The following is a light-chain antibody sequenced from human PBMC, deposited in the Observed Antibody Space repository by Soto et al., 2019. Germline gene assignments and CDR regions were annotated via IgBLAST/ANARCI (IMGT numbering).Light chain of an antibody. CDR2: GAS. CDR1: QSVSSSY. J-gene: IGKJ1*01. CDR3: QQHGSSPGT. Sequence: EIVLTQSPGTLSLSPGERATLSYRASQSVSSSYLAWYQQKPGQAPRLLIYGASTRATGIPDRFSGRGSGTDFTLTISRLEPEDFAVYYCQQHGSSPGTFGQGTKVEIK. V-gene: IGKV3-20*01.